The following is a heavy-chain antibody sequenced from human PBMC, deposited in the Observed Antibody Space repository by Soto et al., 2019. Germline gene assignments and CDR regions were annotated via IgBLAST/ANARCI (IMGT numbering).Heavy chain of an antibody. V-gene: IGHV4-39*01. CDR1: GGSISSSSYY. CDR2: IYYSGST. J-gene: IGHJ4*02. Sequence: QLQLQESGPGLVKPSDTLSLTCTVSGGSISSSSYYWGWIRQPPGKGLEWIGSIYYSGSTYYNPSLKSRVTRSVDTSKNQFSLQLSSVTAADTAVYYWARLTGPLVDYWGQGTLVTVSS. CDR3: ARLTGPLVDY.